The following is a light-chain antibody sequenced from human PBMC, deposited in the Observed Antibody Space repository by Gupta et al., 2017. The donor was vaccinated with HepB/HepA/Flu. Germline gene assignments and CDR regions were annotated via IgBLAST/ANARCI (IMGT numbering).Light chain of an antibody. CDR1: QSISSW. Sequence: DIQMTPSPSTLSASVGDRVTITCRASQSISSWLAWYQQKPGKAPTLLIYKASTLESGVPSRFSGSGSGTEFTLTISSLQPDDFATYYCQQYNSYPWTFGQGTKVEIK. J-gene: IGKJ1*01. V-gene: IGKV1-5*03. CDR3: QQYNSYPWT. CDR2: KAS.